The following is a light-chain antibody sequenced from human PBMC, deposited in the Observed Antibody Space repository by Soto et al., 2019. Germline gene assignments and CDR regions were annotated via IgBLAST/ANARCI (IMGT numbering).Light chain of an antibody. CDR3: SSYTTSSTLAV. Sequence: QSALTQPASVSGSPGQSITISCTGTSSDVGGHNYVSWYQQHPGKAPKLMIYDVSNRPSGVSTRFSGSKSGKTASLTTSGLQAEDEADYYCSSYTTSSTLAVFGGGTKLTVL. CDR2: DVS. J-gene: IGLJ3*02. V-gene: IGLV2-14*01. CDR1: SSDVGGHNY.